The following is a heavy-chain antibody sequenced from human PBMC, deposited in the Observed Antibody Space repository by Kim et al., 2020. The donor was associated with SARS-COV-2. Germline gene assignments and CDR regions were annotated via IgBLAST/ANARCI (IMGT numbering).Heavy chain of an antibody. CDR3: VKSLGFCSGVSCYARFEN. CDR1: GFTFSNYG. V-gene: IGHV3-30*18. D-gene: IGHD2-15*01. Sequence: GGSLRLSCVPSGFTFSNYGMHWVRQAPGKGLEWVSVISFDGKDKYYGDSVKGRFTVSRDNSKNTLYLQMNSLRVDDTAVYYCVKSLGFCSGVSCYARFENWGQGTLVTVSS. CDR2: ISFDGKDK. J-gene: IGHJ4*02.